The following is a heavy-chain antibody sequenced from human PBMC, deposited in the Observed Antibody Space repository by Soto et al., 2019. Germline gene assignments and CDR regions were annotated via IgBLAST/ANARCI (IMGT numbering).Heavy chain of an antibody. CDR1: GYTCTNYY. CDR2: INPSARSA. Sequence: AASVKVSCKASGYTCTNYYLHWVRQAPVQGLEWVGMINPSARSASYAQKLRGRLTMDRDTSTTTVYMELSRLTFEDTAVYFCARDNSAANGVLDHWGQGTLVTVSS. V-gene: IGHV1-46*04. J-gene: IGHJ4*02. D-gene: IGHD1-1*01. CDR3: ARDNSAANGVLDH.